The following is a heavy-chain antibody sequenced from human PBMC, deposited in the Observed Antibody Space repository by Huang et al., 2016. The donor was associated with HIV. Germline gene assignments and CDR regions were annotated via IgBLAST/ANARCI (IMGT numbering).Heavy chain of an antibody. V-gene: IGHV3-7*01. Sequence: EVQLVETGGGLVQPGGSLRLSCAASGLTFSSYWMSWVRQAPGKGLEWVANIKQDGSERYYVDSVKGRITISRDDAKNSLYRQMNSLRAEDTAVYYCASNGDSRSWGDPFDFWGQGTMVTVSS. D-gene: IGHD6-13*01. CDR2: IKQDGSER. CDR3: ASNGDSRSWGDPFDF. CDR1: GLTFSSYW. J-gene: IGHJ3*01.